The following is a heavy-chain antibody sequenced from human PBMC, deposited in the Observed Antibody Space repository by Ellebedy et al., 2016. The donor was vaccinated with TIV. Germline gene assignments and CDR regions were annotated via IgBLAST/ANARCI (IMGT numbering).Heavy chain of an antibody. Sequence: SETLSLXCAVSGVSVSINKWWSWARQPRGKGLEWVGEVLHTGRTNYNPSLQSRVAISLDSSKTQFSLELNSVTAADTAVYFCARSCSPSCWECLEYWGQGVLVTVSS. V-gene: IGHV4-4*02. D-gene: IGHD2-2*01. J-gene: IGHJ4*02. CDR2: VLHTGRT. CDR1: GVSVSINKW. CDR3: ARSCSPSCWECLEY.